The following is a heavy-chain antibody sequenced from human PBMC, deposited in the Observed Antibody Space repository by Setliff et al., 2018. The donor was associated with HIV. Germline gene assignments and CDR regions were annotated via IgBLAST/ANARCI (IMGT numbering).Heavy chain of an antibody. CDR2: IYHSGST. J-gene: IGHJ4*02. CDR1: GYSISSGYY. D-gene: IGHD6-19*01. Sequence: PSETLSLTCAVSGYSISSGYYWGWIRQPPGKGLEWIGSIYHSGSTYYNPSLKSRVTISVDTSKNQFSLELNSVTAADTAVYYCARADPGYSSGWYGYWGQGTLVTVSS. CDR3: ARADPGYSSGWYGY. V-gene: IGHV4-38-2*01.